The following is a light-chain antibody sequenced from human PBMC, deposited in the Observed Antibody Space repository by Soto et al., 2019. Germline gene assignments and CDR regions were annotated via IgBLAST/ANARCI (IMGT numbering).Light chain of an antibody. Sequence: EIAMTQSPGTLSLSLGETATLAGRASQSVSSNYVAWYQQKPGQAPRLLIYGASNRATGIPDRFSVGGSGTDFTLPIRRLEPEDFAVYYCQQYGSSGTFGQGTKVDIK. CDR1: QSVSSNY. CDR2: GAS. J-gene: IGKJ1*01. CDR3: QQYGSSGT. V-gene: IGKV3-20*01.